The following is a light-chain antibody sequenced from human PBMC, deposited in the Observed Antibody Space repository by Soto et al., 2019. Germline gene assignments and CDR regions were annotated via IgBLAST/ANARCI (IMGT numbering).Light chain of an antibody. Sequence: QSVLTQPASVSGSPGQSITISCTGTSSDVGTYNYVSWYQQHPGKAPKLMIYEVSNRPSGVSNRFSGSKSANTASLTISGLQAEEEADHYCSSYTSITPYVFGTGTKVTVL. V-gene: IGLV2-14*01. CDR1: SSDVGTYNY. J-gene: IGLJ1*01. CDR3: SSYTSITPYV. CDR2: EVS.